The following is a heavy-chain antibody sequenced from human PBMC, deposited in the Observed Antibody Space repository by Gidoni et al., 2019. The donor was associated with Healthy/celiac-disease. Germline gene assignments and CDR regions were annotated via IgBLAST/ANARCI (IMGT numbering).Heavy chain of an antibody. J-gene: IGHJ4*02. CDR1: GFTFSSYG. Sequence: QVQLVESGGGVVQPGRSLRLSCAASGFTFSSYGMHWVRPAPGKGLEWVAVIWYDGSNKYYADSVKGRFTISRDNSKNTLYLQMNSLRAEDTAVYYCARDHDPRHFDYWGQGTLVTVSS. V-gene: IGHV3-33*01. CDR2: IWYDGSNK. CDR3: ARDHDPRHFDY.